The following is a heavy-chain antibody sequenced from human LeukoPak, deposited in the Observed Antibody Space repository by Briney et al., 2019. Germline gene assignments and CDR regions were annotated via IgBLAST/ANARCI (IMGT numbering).Heavy chain of an antibody. J-gene: IGHJ6*03. CDR2: NYYNGST. CDR1: GGSFSSSSCN. D-gene: IGHD5-12*01. V-gene: IGHV4-39*07. CDR3: AKTNSGYDIKYYYYYYMDV. Sequence: SETLSLTCTVSGGSFSSSSCNWDWIRQPPGQGLEWIGYNYYNGSTYYNPSLKSRVTISLNTSKNQFSLKLSSVTAADTAVYYCAKTNSGYDIKYYYYYYMDVWGKGTTVTVSS.